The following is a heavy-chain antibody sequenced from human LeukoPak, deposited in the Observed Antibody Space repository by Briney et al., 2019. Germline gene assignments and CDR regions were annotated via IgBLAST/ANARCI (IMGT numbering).Heavy chain of an antibody. CDR3: ARGLFTRGGPMDV. CDR1: GFTFDDYA. CDR2: IRRNSGSI. J-gene: IGHJ6*02. V-gene: IGHV3-9*01. D-gene: IGHD3-10*01. Sequence: PGGSLRLSCAASGFTFDDYAMHWVRQPPGKGLEWVSGIRRNSGSISYADSVKGRFTISRDNAKNSLYLQMNSLRAEDTALYYCARGLFTRGGPMDVWGQGTTVTVSS.